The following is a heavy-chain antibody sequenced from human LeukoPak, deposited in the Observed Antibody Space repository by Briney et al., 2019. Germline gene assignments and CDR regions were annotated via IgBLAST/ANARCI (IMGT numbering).Heavy chain of an antibody. D-gene: IGHD3-3*01. CDR2: INSNSGDT. CDR1: GYTFTDFY. J-gene: IGHJ4*02. Sequence: GSVKVSCKASGYTFTDFYLHWVRQAPGQGLEWMGWINSNSGDTNYAQKCQARVTMTRDTSINTAYMELSGLKSDDTAVYFCARENPGVSFDYWGQGTLVTVSS. CDR3: ARENPGVSFDY. V-gene: IGHV1-2*02.